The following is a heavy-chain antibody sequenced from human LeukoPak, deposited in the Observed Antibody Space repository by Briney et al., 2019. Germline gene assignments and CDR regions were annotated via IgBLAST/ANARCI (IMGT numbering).Heavy chain of an antibody. CDR3: ARDLRAAAGDLDY. CDR2: ISAYNGNT. V-gene: IGHV1-18*01. CDR1: GYTFTSYG. D-gene: IGHD6-13*01. Sequence: GASVKVSCKASGYTFTSYGISWVRQAPGQGLEWMGWISAYNGNTNYAQKLQGRVTMTTDTSTSTAYVELRSLRSDDTAVYYCARDLRAAAGDLDYWGQGTLVTVSS. J-gene: IGHJ4*02.